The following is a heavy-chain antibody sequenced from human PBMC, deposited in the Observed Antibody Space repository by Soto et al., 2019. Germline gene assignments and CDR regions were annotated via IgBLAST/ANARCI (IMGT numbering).Heavy chain of an antibody. CDR2: IYYSGST. J-gene: IGHJ5*02. V-gene: IGHV4-61*08. Sequence: PSETLSLTCTVSGGSISSGGYYWSWIRQPPGKGLEWIGYIYYSGSTNYNPSLKSRVTISVDTSKNQFSLKLSSVTAADTAVYYCARVGYCSSTSCSPTHNWFDPWGQGTLVTVSS. CDR3: ARVGYCSSTSCSPTHNWFDP. CDR1: GGSISSGGYY. D-gene: IGHD2-2*01.